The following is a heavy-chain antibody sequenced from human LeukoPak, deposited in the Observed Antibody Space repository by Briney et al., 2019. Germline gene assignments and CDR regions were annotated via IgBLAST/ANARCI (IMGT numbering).Heavy chain of an antibody. D-gene: IGHD1-1*01. J-gene: IGHJ4*02. CDR3: ARGGTADY. CDR1: GGSVSSGSYY. Sequence: PSETLSLTCTVSGGSVSSGSYYWSWIRQPPGKGLEWIGEINHSGSTNYNPSLKSRVTISVDTSKNQFSLKLSSVTAADTAVYYCARGGTADYWGQGTLVTVSS. V-gene: IGHV4-61*01. CDR2: INHSGST.